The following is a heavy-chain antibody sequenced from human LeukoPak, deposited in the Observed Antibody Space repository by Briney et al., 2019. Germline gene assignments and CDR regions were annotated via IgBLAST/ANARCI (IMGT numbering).Heavy chain of an antibody. J-gene: IGHJ5*01. CDR1: GFTFSDYY. D-gene: IGHD6-13*01. V-gene: IGHV3-11*06. CDR3: TRAIRATGTDS. Sequence: GGSLRLSCAASGFTFSDYYMSWIRQAPGKGLEWVSSITSNGSQTYYADALKGRFIISRDNVKNSLYLQMSSLRAEDTAVYYCTRAIRATGTDSWGQGTLVTVSS. CDR2: ITSNGSQT.